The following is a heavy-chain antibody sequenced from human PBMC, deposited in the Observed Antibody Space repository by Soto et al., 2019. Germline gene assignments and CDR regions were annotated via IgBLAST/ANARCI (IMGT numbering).Heavy chain of an antibody. V-gene: IGHV3-49*03. J-gene: IGHJ4*02. Sequence: PGGSLRLSCTASGFTFGDYAMSWFRQAPGKGLEWVGFIRSKAYGETTENAASVKGRFTISRDDSKSIAYLQMNSLETEDTAVYYCTRGSYYYDSSGYYYFDYWGQGTLVTVSS. CDR1: GFTFGDYA. CDR2: IRSKAYGETT. CDR3: TRGSYYYDSSGYYYFDY. D-gene: IGHD3-22*01.